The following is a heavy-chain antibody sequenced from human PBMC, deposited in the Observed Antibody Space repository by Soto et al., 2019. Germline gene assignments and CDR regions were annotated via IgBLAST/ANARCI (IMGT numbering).Heavy chain of an antibody. Sequence: GGSLRLSCAASGFTFDDYGMSWVRQAPGKGLKWVSGINWNGGSTGYADSVKGRFTISRDNAKNSLYLQMNSLRAEDTALYHCARVTEGTTVTMGYYYYYYMDVWGKGTTVTVSS. D-gene: IGHD4-17*01. CDR2: INWNGGST. V-gene: IGHV3-20*01. CDR1: GFTFDDYG. J-gene: IGHJ6*03. CDR3: ARVTEGTTVTMGYYYYYYMDV.